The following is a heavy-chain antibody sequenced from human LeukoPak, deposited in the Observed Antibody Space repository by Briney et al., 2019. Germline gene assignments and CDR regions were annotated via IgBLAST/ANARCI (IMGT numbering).Heavy chain of an antibody. J-gene: IGHJ4*02. CDR1: GYTFTSYG. V-gene: IGHV1-18*01. CDR2: ISAYNGNT. Sequence: ASVKVSCKASGYTFTSYGISWVRQAPGQGLEWMGWISAYNGNTNYAQKLQGRVTMTTDTSTSTAYMELRSLRSDDTAVYYCAREGAFCGGDCHNDYWGQGTLVTVSS. D-gene: IGHD2-21*02. CDR3: AREGAFCGGDCHNDY.